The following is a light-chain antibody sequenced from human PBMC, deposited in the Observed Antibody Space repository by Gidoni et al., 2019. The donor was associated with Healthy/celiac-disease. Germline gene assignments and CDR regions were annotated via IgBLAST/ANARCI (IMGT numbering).Light chain of an antibody. CDR1: QSVSSN. CDR2: GAS. V-gene: IGKV3-15*01. Sequence: EIVITQAPATLSVSPGERDTLSCRASQSVSSNLAWYQQKPGQAPRLLIYGASTRATGIPARFSGSGSGTEFTLTISSLQSEDFAVYYCQQYNNWPMCSFGQGTKLEIK. CDR3: QQYNNWPMCS. J-gene: IGKJ2*04.